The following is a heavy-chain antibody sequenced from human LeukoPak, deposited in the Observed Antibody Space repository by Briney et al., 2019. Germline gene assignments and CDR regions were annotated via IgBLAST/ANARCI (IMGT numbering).Heavy chain of an antibody. D-gene: IGHD5-18*01. CDR3: ARQASAGYSYGLDY. CDR2: IYPGDSDT. Sequence: GESLKISCTGSGYIFTSYWIDCVRQMPGKGLEWMGIIYPGDSDTRYSPSFQGQVTISADKSISTAYLQWSRLKASDTAMYYCARQASAGYSYGLDYWGQGTLVTVSS. CDR1: GYIFTSYW. J-gene: IGHJ4*02. V-gene: IGHV5-51*01.